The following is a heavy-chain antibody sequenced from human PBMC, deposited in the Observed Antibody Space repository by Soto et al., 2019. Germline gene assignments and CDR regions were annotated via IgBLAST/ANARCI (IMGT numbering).Heavy chain of an antibody. CDR3: GVIAAAGGGYDY. CDR2: IYYSGST. V-gene: IGHV4-59*08. Sequence: QVQLQESGPGLVKPSETLSLTCTVSGGSISSYYWSWIRQPPGKGLEWIGYIYYSGSTNYNPSLKGRLPISVDTSKNQLSLKLSSVPSADTAVYYCGVIAAAGGGYDYWGQGTLVTVSS. CDR1: GGSISSYY. J-gene: IGHJ4*02. D-gene: IGHD6-13*01.